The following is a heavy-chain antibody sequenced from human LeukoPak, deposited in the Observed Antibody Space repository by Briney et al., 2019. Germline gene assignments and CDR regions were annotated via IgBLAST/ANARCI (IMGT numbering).Heavy chain of an antibody. CDR1: GGTFSSYA. J-gene: IGHJ4*02. V-gene: IGHV1-69*04. D-gene: IGHD6-19*01. CDR2: IIPILGIA. CDR3: APDSQWLAPDY. Sequence: SVKVSCEASGGTFSSYAISWVRQAPGQGLEWMGRIIPILGIANYAQKFQGRVTITADKSTSTAYMELSSLRSEDTAVYYCAPDSQWLAPDYWGQGTLVTVSS.